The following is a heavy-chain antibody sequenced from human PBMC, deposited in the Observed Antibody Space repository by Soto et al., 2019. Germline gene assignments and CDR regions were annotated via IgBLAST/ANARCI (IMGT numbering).Heavy chain of an antibody. Sequence: QVQLQESGPGLVKPSETLSLTCTVSGGSISSYYWSWIRQPPGKGLEWIGYIYYSGSTNYNPSLKSRVTISVDTSKNQFSLQLSSVTAADTAVYYCARVEEYCSGGSCYDWFDPWGQGTLVTVSS. CDR1: GGSISSYY. V-gene: IGHV4-59*01. J-gene: IGHJ5*02. CDR2: IYYSGST. D-gene: IGHD2-15*01. CDR3: ARVEEYCSGGSCYDWFDP.